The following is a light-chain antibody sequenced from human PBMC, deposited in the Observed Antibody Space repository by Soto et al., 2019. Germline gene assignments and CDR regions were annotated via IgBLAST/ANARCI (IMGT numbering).Light chain of an antibody. CDR1: SSDIGAYNF. CDR2: DVN. J-gene: IGLJ2*01. CDR3: TSWTTSTTMI. Sequence: LNHAASVSRVALDCITISCTETSSDIGAYNFVSWYQQHPGKAPKLMLYDVNIRPSGVSNRFSGSKSGNTASLTISGLQAEDEADYYCTSWTTSTTMIFGGGTKVTVL. V-gene: IGLV2-14*03.